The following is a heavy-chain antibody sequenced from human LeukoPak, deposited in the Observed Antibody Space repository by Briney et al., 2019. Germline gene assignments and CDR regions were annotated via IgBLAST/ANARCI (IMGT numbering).Heavy chain of an antibody. Sequence: ASVKVSCKASGYTFNTYGITWVRQAPGQGLEWMGWISAYNGNTNYAQKLQGRVTMTTDTSTSTAYMELRSLRSDDTAVYYCARDGGAYGSGSYIDYWGQGTLVTVSS. J-gene: IGHJ4*02. CDR3: ARDGGAYGSGSYIDY. CDR1: GYTFNTYG. D-gene: IGHD3-10*01. V-gene: IGHV1-18*04. CDR2: ISAYNGNT.